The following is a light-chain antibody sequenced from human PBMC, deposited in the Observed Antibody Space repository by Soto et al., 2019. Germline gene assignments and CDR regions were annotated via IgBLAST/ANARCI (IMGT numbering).Light chain of an antibody. V-gene: IGKV3-20*01. CDR1: QSVSSSY. CDR2: GAS. CDR3: QQNGSSRIT. J-gene: IGKJ5*01. Sequence: EIVLTQSPGTLSLSPGERATLSCRASQSVSSSYLAWYQQKPGQAPRLLIYGASSRATGIPDRFSGSGSGTDFTLTISRLEPEDFAVYYCQQNGSSRITFVTGTRLEIK.